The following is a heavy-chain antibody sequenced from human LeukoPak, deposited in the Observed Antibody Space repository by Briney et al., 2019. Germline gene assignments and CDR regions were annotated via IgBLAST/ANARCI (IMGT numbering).Heavy chain of an antibody. CDR1: GASISGSGYY. J-gene: IGHJ4*02. D-gene: IGHD2-15*01. CDR2: IYYSGST. CDR3: ARTYPGLLYAVV. Sequence: SETLSLTCAVSGASISGSGYYWGWIRQPPGKGLEWIGNIYYSGSTYYNPSLKSRVTISVYTSKNQFSLRLSSVTAADTAVYYCARTYPGLLYAVVWGQGTLVTVSS. V-gene: IGHV4-39*07.